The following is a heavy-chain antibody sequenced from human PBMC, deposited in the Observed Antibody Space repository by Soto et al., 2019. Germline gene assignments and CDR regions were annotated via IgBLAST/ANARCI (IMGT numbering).Heavy chain of an antibody. V-gene: IGHV5-51*01. J-gene: IGHJ6*02. Sequence: GESLKISCKGSEYSFSNYWIAWVRQTPGKGLEWMGIINPADSATTYSPSFRGQVTMSADKSIGTAYLQWDSLKASDTATYYCVRRGMDVWGQGTTVTVSS. CDR3: VRRGMDV. CDR2: INPADSAT. CDR1: EYSFSNYW.